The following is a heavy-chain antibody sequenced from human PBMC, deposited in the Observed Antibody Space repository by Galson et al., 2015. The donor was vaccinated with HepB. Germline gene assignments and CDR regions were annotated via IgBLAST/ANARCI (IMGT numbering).Heavy chain of an antibody. J-gene: IGHJ6*03. V-gene: IGHV1-69*13. CDR2: IIPIFGTA. Sequence: SVKVSCKASGGTFSSYAISWVRQAPGQGLEWMGGIIPIFGTANYAQKFQGRVTITADESTSTAYMELSSLRSEDTAVYYCARPNWNRPGGYYYYMDVWGKGTTVTVSS. CDR3: ARPNWNRPGGYYYYMDV. CDR1: GGTFSSYA. D-gene: IGHD1/OR15-1a*01.